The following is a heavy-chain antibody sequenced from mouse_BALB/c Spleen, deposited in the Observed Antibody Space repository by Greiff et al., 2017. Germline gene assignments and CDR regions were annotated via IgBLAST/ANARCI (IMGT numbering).Heavy chain of an antibody. CDR3: VTISYGNYEGFAD. Sequence: VQLKESGAELVRPGALVKLSCKASGFNIKDYYMHWVKQRPEQGLEWIGWIDPENGNTIYDPKFQGKASITADTSSNTAYLQLSSLTSEDTAVYSCVTISYGNYEGFADWGQGTLVTVSA. CDR2: IDPENGNT. J-gene: IGHJ3*01. V-gene: IGHV14-1*02. CDR1: GFNIKDYY. D-gene: IGHD2-1*01.